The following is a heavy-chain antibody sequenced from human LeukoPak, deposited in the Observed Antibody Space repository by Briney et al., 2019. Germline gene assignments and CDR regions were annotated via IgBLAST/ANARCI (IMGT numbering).Heavy chain of an antibody. CDR1: GYRFTSYW. V-gene: IGHV5-51*01. CDR3: ARHRRATVNHYYYGMDV. J-gene: IGHJ6*02. CDR2: IYPGDSDT. D-gene: IGHD4-17*01. Sequence: GESLKISCKGSGYRFTSYWIGWVRQMPGKGLEWMGIIYPGDSDTRYSTSFQGQVPISADKSISTAYLQWSSLKASDTAMYYCARHRRATVNHYYYGMDVWGQGTTVTVSS.